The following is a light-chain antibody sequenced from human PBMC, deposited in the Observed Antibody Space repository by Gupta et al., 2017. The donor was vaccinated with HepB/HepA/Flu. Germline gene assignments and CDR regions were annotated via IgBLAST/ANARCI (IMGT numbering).Light chain of an antibody. CDR2: GNS. CDR3: QSYDSSLSGVV. Sequence: QSVLTHPPSVSGAPGQRVTISSTGSSSNIGAGYDVPWYQQLPGTAPKRLIYGNSKRPSAVPDRFSGSKSGTSASLAITGLQAEDEADYYCQSYDSSLSGVVFGGGTKLTVL. CDR1: SSNIGAGYD. J-gene: IGLJ2*01. V-gene: IGLV1-40*01.